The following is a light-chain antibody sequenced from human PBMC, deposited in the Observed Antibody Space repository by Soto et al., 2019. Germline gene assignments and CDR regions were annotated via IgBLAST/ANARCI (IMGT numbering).Light chain of an antibody. J-gene: IGKJ4*01. V-gene: IGKV3-11*01. CDR2: DAS. Sequence: EIVLTQSPATLSLSPGERATLSCRASQSVSSYLAWYQQKPGQAPRLLIYDASNRATGIPARFSASGSGTDFPHTISSLEPEDFAVYYCQQRSNWPPLTFGGGTKVQIK. CDR1: QSVSSY. CDR3: QQRSNWPPLT.